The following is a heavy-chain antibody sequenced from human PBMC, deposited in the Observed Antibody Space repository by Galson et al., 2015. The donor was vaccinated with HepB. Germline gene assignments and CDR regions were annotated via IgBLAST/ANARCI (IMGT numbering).Heavy chain of an antibody. D-gene: IGHD2-21*01. CDR2: LNSDDGST. V-gene: IGHV3-74*01. CDR1: GFTFSDYY. CDR3: VRGRGGEANNY. J-gene: IGHJ4*02. Sequence: SLRLSCAASGFTFSDYYMSWIRQTPGKGLVWVSRLNSDDGSTSYADSVKGRFTISRDIAKNTLYLQMNSLTAEDTALYYCVRGRGGEANNYWGQGTLVTVSS.